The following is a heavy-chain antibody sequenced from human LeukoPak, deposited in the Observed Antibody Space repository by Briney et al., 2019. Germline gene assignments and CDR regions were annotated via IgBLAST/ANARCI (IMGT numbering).Heavy chain of an antibody. CDR1: GYTFTGYY. D-gene: IGHD1-26*01. Sequence: GASVKVSCKASGYTFTGYYMHWVRRAPGQGLEWMGWINPNSGGTNYAQKFQGRVTMTRDTSISTAYMELSRLRSDDTAVYYCARVVLVGATSDYWGQGTLVTVSS. CDR2: INPNSGGT. V-gene: IGHV1-2*02. CDR3: ARVVLVGATSDY. J-gene: IGHJ4*02.